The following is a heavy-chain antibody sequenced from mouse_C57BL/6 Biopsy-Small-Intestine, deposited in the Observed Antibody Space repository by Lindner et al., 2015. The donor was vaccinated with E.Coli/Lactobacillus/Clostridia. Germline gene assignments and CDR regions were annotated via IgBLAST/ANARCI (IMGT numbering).Heavy chain of an antibody. CDR1: GYSITSDY. CDR2: LSYSGDT. CDR3: ARWGATVNYFDY. J-gene: IGHJ2*01. Sequence: VQLQESGPGLAKPSQSLSLTCSVTGYSITSDYWIWVRKFPGNELEYMGYLSYSGDTYNNPSLKSRVSITRDTSKNQYYLQLNSVTIEDTATYYCARWGATVNYFDYWGQGTTLTVSS. V-gene: IGHV3-8*01. D-gene: IGHD1-1*01.